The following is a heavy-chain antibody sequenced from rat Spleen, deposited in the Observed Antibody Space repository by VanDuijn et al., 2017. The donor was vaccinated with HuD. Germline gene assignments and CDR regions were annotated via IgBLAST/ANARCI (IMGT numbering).Heavy chain of an antibody. CDR3: ARHGLGAWFFDY. CDR2: ITYEGTST. D-gene: IGHD5-1*01. J-gene: IGHJ2*01. Sequence: EVQLVESGGGLVQPGRSLKLSCAASGFTFSNYGMAWVCQAPTKGLEWVATITYEGTSTYYGNSVKGRFTISRDNTKSTLYLQMNSLRSEDTASYYCARHGLGAWFFDYWGQGVMVTVSS. V-gene: IGHV5-29*01. CDR1: GFTFSNYG.